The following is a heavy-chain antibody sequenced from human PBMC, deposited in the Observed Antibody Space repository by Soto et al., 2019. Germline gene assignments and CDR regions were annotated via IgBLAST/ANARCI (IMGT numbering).Heavy chain of an antibody. CDR2: MWYDGTNK. D-gene: IGHD3-16*01. V-gene: IGHV3-33*01. CDR1: GFTFRIYS. Sequence: QVQLVESGGGVVQPGRSLRLSCAASGFTFRIYSMHWVRQSHGKGLEWVAVMWYDGTNKYYGESVKGRFTISRDNSENTLYLQMNSLRVEDTAVYYCARDATFGTKGGSFDIWGHGTLVTVSS. CDR3: ARDATFGTKGGSFDI. J-gene: IGHJ3*02.